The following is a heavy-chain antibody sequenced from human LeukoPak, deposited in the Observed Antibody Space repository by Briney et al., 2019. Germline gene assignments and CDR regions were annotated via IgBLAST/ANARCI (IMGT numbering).Heavy chain of an antibody. V-gene: IGHV4-30-4*07. J-gene: IGHJ4*02. Sequence: SETLSLTCAVSGDSISSGDYSWIWIRQPPGKGLDWIGYIYNSGTTNYNPSLKSRVTISVDTSKNQFSLKLSSVTAADTAIYYCARNGDDSSDYYYFDYWGQGTLVTVSS. D-gene: IGHD3-22*01. CDR2: IYNSGTT. CDR3: ARNGDDSSDYYYFDY. CDR1: GDSISSGDYS.